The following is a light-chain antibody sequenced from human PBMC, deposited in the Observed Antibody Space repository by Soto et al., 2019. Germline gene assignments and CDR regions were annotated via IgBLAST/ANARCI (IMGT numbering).Light chain of an antibody. CDR1: SSDVGAYNY. Sequence: QSVLTQPASVSGSPGQSITISCTGSSSDVGAYNYVSWYQHHPDKAPKLVIYDVTNRPSGVSNRFSGSKSGNTASLTISGLQAEDEADYYCNSYTRSTTPYVFGTGTKVTV. CDR3: NSYTRSTTPYV. CDR2: DVT. J-gene: IGLJ1*01. V-gene: IGLV2-14*03.